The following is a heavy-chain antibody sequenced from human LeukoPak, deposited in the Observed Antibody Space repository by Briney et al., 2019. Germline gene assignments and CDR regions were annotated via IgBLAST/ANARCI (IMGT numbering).Heavy chain of an antibody. J-gene: IGHJ5*02. Sequence: ASVKVSCKASGYTFTGYYMHWVRQAPGQGLEWMGWINPNSGGTNYAQKFQGRVTMTRDTSISTAYMELSRLRSDDTAVYYCARDPYGGNSWFDPWGQGTLATVSS. D-gene: IGHD4-23*01. CDR3: ARDPYGGNSWFDP. CDR1: GYTFTGYY. CDR2: INPNSGGT. V-gene: IGHV1-2*02.